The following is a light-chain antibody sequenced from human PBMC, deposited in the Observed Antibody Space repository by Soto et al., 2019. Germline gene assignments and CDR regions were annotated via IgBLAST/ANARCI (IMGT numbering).Light chain of an antibody. J-gene: IGKJ5*01. CDR3: QQYYSTPIT. V-gene: IGKV4-1*01. Sequence: DILMPQSPDSLAVSLGERAAINCKSSQSVLYSSNNKNYLAWYQQKPGQPPKLLIYWASTRESGVPDRFSGSGSGTDFTLTISSLQAEDVAVYYCQQYYSTPITFGQGTRLEIK. CDR1: QSVLYSSNNKNY. CDR2: WAS.